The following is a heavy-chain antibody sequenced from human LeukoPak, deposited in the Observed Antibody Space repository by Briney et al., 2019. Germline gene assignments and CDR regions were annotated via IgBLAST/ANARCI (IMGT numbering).Heavy chain of an antibody. D-gene: IGHD4-17*01. V-gene: IGHV3-23*01. Sequence: GGSLRLSCAASGFTFRNYAMSWGRQAPGKGLEWVSTISGRGDVTDYADSVKGRFPISRENSKNTLYLQMNSLRAEDTAVYYCAKHQDWTVTVPDYWGQGTLVTVSS. J-gene: IGHJ4*02. CDR1: GFTFRNYA. CDR3: AKHQDWTVTVPDY. CDR2: ISGRGDVT.